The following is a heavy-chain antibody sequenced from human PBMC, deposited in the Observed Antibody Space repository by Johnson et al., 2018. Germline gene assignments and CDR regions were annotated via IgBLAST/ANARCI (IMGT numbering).Heavy chain of an antibody. V-gene: IGHV4-59*01. CDR1: GGSISSYY. J-gene: IGHJ3*02. CDR2: IHYSGST. D-gene: IGHD6-19*01. CDR3: AGPRTTYSSGPDAFGI. Sequence: QVQLQESGPGLVKPSETLSLTCNVSGGSISSYYWSWIRQPPGKGLEWIGSIHYSGSTNYNPSLKSRVTILIDTCKNQFPLHLSSVTAADTAVYYCAGPRTTYSSGPDAFGIWGQGTRVTVSS.